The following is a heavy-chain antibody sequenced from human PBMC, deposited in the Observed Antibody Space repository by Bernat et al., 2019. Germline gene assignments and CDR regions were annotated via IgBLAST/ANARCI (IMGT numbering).Heavy chain of an antibody. V-gene: IGHV4-38-2*01. J-gene: IGHJ6*03. CDR1: GYSISSGYY. CDR2: IYHSGNT. CDR3: ARVNVWYDFWSGYSPVWDYYYYYYMDV. Sequence: QVQLQESGPGLVKPSETLSLTCAVSGYSISSGYYWGWIRQPPGKGLEWIGSIYHSGNTYYNPSLKSRVTISVDTSKNQFSLKLSSVTAADTAVYYCARVNVWYDFWSGYSPVWDYYYYYYMDVWGKGTTVTVSS. D-gene: IGHD3-3*01.